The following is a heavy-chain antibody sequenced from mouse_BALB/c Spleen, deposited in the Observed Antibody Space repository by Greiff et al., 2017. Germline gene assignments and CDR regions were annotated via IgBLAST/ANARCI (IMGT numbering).Heavy chain of an antibody. V-gene: IGHV5-6-5*01. CDR1: GFTFSSYA. D-gene: IGHD2-14*01. J-gene: IGHJ3*01. CDR2: ISSGGST. CDR3: AREGVYRYDGGVFAY. Sequence: EVKLMESGGGLVKPGGSLKLSCAASGFTFSSYAMSWVRQTPEKRLEWVASISSGGSTYYPDSVKGRFTISRDNARNILYLQMSSLRSEDTAMYYCAREGVYRYDGGVFAYWGQGTLVTVSA.